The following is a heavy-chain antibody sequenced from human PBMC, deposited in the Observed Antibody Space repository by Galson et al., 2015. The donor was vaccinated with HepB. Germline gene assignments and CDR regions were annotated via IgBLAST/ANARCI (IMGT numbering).Heavy chain of an antibody. J-gene: IGHJ4*02. D-gene: IGHD1-26*01. CDR2: ISYDGSNK. Sequence: LRLSCAASGFTFSSYAMHWVRHASGKVREWLAVISYDGSNKYYADSVKGRFTISRDNSKNTLYLQMNSLRAEDTAVYYCARDRLWELTLDYWGQGTLVTVSS. CDR3: ARDRLWELTLDY. V-gene: IGHV3-30-3*01. CDR1: GFTFSSYA.